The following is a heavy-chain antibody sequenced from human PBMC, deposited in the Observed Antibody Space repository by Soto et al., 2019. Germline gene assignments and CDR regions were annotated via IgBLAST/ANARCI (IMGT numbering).Heavy chain of an antibody. J-gene: IGHJ6*02. CDR3: ARDRALGYCSSTSCPPYGMDV. V-gene: IGHV1-69*01. Sequence: QVQLVQSEAEVKKPGSSVKVSCKASGGTFSSYAISWVRQAPGQGLEWMGGIIPIFGTANYAQKFQGRVTITAYESTSTAYMELSSLRSEDTAVYYCARDRALGYCSSTSCPPYGMDVWGQGTTVTVSS. D-gene: IGHD2-2*01. CDR2: IIPIFGTA. CDR1: GGTFSSYA.